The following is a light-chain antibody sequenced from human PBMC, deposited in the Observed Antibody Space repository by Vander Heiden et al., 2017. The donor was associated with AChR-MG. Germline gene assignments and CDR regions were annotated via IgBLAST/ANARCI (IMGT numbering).Light chain of an antibody. J-gene: IGKJ2*01. V-gene: IGKV1-5*01. CDR2: DTS. CDR1: QTISSW. Sequence: IQISHSPSTLSASVGDRVTISCRASQTISSWLAWYQQRPGKAPNLLIYDTSSLESGVPSRFSGSGSGTEFTLTISSLQPDDFATYYCQQDSSYPYTFGQGTKLEIK. CDR3: QQDSSYPYT.